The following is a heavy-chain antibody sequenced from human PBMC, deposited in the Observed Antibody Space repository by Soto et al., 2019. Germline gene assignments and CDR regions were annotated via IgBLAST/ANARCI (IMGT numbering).Heavy chain of an antibody. CDR3: AREVPSRYFDL. D-gene: IGHD1-1*01. Sequence: QVRLQQWGEGMLKPSETLSLTCAVYGGSFSDYYWSWIRQSPGKGLEWIGEINHSGSTNYNPSLKSRVTISVDTSKTQFSLKLSSVTAADTAVYYCAREVPSRYFDLWGRGTPLTVSS. CDR2: INHSGST. J-gene: IGHJ2*01. CDR1: GGSFSDYY. V-gene: IGHV4-34*01.